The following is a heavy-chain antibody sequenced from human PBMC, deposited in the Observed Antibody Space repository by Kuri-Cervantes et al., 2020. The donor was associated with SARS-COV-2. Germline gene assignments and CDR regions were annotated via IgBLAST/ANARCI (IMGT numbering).Heavy chain of an antibody. D-gene: IGHD6-19*01. V-gene: IGHV3-30*04. CDR1: GFTLSSYA. Sequence: SLMLYFAASGFTLSSYAMHWVRQAPGQGLEWVAVISADGSNKYSEDPVKGRFTISRDNSKNTLYLQMNSLRAEDTAVYYCARDPQWLPAVYYYDYMDVWGKGTTVTVSS. CDR2: ISADGSNK. J-gene: IGHJ6*03. CDR3: ARDPQWLPAVYYYDYMDV.